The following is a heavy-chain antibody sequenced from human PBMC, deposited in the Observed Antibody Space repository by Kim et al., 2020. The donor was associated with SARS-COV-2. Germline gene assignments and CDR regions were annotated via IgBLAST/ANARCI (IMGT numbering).Heavy chain of an antibody. CDR3: AKNRAPDY. V-gene: IGHV3-23*01. J-gene: IGHJ4*02. CDR2: GDTT. Sequence: GDTTDYADSVKGRFAISRDSSKSTLYLQMNGLRAEDTAVYYCAKNRAPDYWGQGTLVTVSS.